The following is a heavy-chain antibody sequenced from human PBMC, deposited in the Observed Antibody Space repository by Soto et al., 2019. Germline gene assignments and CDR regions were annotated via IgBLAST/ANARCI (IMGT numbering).Heavy chain of an antibody. D-gene: IGHD1-1*01. CDR2: ISSSSSSR. CDR1: GFTFSSYS. J-gene: IGHJ4*02. Sequence: PGGSLRLSCVASGFTFSSYSMNWVRQAPGKGLEWVSCISSSSSSRYYADSVKGRFTISRDNAKNTLYLQMNSLRTEDTAVYYCAKGLGWNYIDYWGQGTLVTVSS. V-gene: IGHV3-48*01. CDR3: AKGLGWNYIDY.